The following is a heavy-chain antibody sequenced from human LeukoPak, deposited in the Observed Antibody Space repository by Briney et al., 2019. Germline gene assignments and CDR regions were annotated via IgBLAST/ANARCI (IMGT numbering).Heavy chain of an antibody. Sequence: GGSLRLSCAASGFTFSSYGMHWVRQAPGKGLEWVAVISYDGSNKYYADSVKGRFTISRDNSKNTLYLQMNSLRAEDTAVYYCAKDIPPYSSGWYASYFDYWGQGTLVTVSS. CDR2: ISYDGSNK. CDR1: GFTFSSYG. V-gene: IGHV3-30*18. J-gene: IGHJ4*02. D-gene: IGHD6-19*01. CDR3: AKDIPPYSSGWYASYFDY.